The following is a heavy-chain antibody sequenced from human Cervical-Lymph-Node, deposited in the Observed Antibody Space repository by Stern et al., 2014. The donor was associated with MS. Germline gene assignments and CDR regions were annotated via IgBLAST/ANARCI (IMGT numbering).Heavy chain of an antibody. V-gene: IGHV3-11*01. Sequence: QVQLVESGGGLVKPGGSLRLSCAASGFTFSASYMTWIRQTPGKGLEWVSYISSSGSTIKYAESVKGRFAVTRDNAKNALSLQMSSMRVEDTAVYYCVRGWEPGQDGPSGHDYDAFDIWGQGTMVTVSS. J-gene: IGHJ3*02. CDR2: ISSSGSTI. CDR1: GFTFSASY. D-gene: IGHD5-12*01. CDR3: VRGWEPGQDGPSGHDYDAFDI.